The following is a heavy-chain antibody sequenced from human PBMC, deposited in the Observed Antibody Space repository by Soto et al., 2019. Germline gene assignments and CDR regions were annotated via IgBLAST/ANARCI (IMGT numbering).Heavy chain of an antibody. D-gene: IGHD3-22*01. CDR1: GYSFTSYY. CDR2: INPSGGST. V-gene: IGHV1-46*01. Sequence: QVQLVQSGAEVKKPGASVKVSCKASGYSFTSYYMHWVRQAPGQGLEWMGIINPSGGSTSYAQKFQGRVTMTRNTSTSTVYMELSSLRSEDTAVYYYARDPRGDYYDSSGYYPYWGQGTLVTVSS. CDR3: ARDPRGDYYDSSGYYPY. J-gene: IGHJ4*02.